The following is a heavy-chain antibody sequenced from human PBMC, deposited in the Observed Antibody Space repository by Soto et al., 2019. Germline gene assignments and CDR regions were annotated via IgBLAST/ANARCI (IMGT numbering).Heavy chain of an antibody. CDR1: GFTFSSYG. D-gene: IGHD1-26*01. V-gene: IGHV3-30*03. Sequence: PGGSLRLSCAASGFTFSSYGMHWVRQAPGEGLEWVAVISYDGSNKYYADSVKGRFTISRDNSKNRLYLQMNSLRAEDTAVYYCASDLVGASDSYGLDVWGQGTPVTVSS. CDR2: ISYDGSNK. J-gene: IGHJ6*02. CDR3: ASDLVGASDSYGLDV.